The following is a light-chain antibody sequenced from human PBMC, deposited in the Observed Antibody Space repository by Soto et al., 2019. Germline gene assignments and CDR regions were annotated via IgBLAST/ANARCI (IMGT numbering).Light chain of an antibody. J-gene: IGKJ1*01. CDR2: DAS. Sequence: DIQMTRSPSTLSASVGDRVTITCRASQRISSWLAWYQQKPGKAPKLLIYDASSLESGVPSRFSGSGSGTEFTLTISSLQPDDFATYYCQQYNSYWTFGQGTKVEIK. CDR1: QRISSW. CDR3: QQYNSYWT. V-gene: IGKV1-5*01.